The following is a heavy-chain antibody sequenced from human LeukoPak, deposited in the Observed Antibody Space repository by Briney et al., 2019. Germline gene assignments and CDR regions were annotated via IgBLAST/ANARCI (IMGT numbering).Heavy chain of an antibody. V-gene: IGHV4-61*05. CDR3: ARRRGTGYFDY. Sequence: PSETLSLTCTVSGGSISSSPYYWGWIRQPPGKGLEWIGYIYYSGSTNYNPSLKSRVTISVDTSKNQFSLKLSSVTAADTAVYYCARRRGTGYFDYWGQGTLVTVSS. CDR2: IYYSGST. J-gene: IGHJ4*02. D-gene: IGHD3-10*01. CDR1: GGSISSSPYY.